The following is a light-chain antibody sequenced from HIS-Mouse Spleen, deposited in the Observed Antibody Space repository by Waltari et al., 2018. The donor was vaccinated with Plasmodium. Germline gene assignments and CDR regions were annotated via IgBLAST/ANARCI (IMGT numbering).Light chain of an antibody. CDR1: QGIRND. CDR3: LQDYNYPYT. CDR2: AAS. V-gene: IGKV1-6*01. Sequence: AIQMTQSPSSLSASVGDRVTITCRASQGIRNDLGWYQQKPGKATKLLISAASSLQSGVPSRCSGSGSGTDFTLTISSLQPEDFATYYCLQDYNYPYTFGQGTKLEIK. J-gene: IGKJ2*01.